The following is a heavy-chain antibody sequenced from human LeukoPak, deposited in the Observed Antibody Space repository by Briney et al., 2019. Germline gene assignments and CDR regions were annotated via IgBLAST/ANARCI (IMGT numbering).Heavy chain of an antibody. V-gene: IGHV3-21*01. CDR1: GFTFSSYG. Sequence: GGSLRLSWAASGFTFSSYGMNWVRQAPGKGLEWVSSISRNRTYIYYADSVKGRFAISRDNSKNTLYLQMNSLRAEDTAVYYCARGVAAGFDYWGQGTLVTVSS. CDR2: ISRNRTYI. D-gene: IGHD2-15*01. CDR3: ARGVAAGFDY. J-gene: IGHJ4*02.